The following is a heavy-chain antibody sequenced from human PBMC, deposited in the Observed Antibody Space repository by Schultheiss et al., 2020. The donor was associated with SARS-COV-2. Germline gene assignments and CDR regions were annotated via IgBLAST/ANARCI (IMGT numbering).Heavy chain of an antibody. CDR1: GFTFSDYY. J-gene: IGHJ6*02. CDR3: ARSELELFYYGMDV. V-gene: IGHV3-66*02. CDR2: IYSGGST. D-gene: IGHD1-7*01. Sequence: GESLKISCAASGFTFSDYYMNWVRQAPGKGLEWVSVIYSGGSTYYADSVKGRFTISRDNSKNTLYLQMNSLRAEDTAVYYCARSELELFYYGMDVWGQGTTVTVSS.